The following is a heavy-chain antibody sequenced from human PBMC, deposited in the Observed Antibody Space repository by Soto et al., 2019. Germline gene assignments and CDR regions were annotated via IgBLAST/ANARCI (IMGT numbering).Heavy chain of an antibody. Sequence: GGSLRLSCSASGFTFSSYAMHWVRQAPGKGLEYVSAISSNGGSTYYADSVKGRFTISRDNSKNTLYLQMGSLRAEDTAVYYCVKVAEFGITGAGTFPFDYYYYYGMDVWGQGTTVTVSS. J-gene: IGHJ6*02. D-gene: IGHD6-19*01. V-gene: IGHV3-64D*08. CDR2: ISSNGGST. CDR3: VKVAEFGITGAGTFPFDYYYYYGMDV. CDR1: GFTFSSYA.